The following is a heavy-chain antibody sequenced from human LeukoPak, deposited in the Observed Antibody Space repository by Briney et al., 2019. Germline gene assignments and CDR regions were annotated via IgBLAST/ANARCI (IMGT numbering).Heavy chain of an antibody. J-gene: IGHJ4*02. CDR3: ARDANFGELLYHTEDLFDF. CDR1: GYTFTSYY. Sequence: GASVKVSCKASGYTFTSYYIHWVRQAPGQGLEWMGWINPNSGATNYAQNFQGRVTMTRDPSISTAYMELSRLRYDDTAVYYCARDANFGELLYHTEDLFDFWGQGTPVTVSS. CDR2: INPNSGAT. V-gene: IGHV1-2*02. D-gene: IGHD3-10*01.